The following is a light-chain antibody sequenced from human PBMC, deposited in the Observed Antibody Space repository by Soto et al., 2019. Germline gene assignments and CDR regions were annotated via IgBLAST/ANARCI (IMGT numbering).Light chain of an antibody. CDR1: SSNIGAGYD. CDR2: GNS. Sequence: QSVLTQPPSVSGAPGQRVTISCTGSSSNIGAGYDVHWYQQLPGPAPKLLIYGNSNRPSGVPDRFSGSKSGPSASLAITGLQAEDEADYYCQSYDSSLSGFYVFGTGTKLTVL. CDR3: QSYDSSLSGFYV. V-gene: IGLV1-40*01. J-gene: IGLJ1*01.